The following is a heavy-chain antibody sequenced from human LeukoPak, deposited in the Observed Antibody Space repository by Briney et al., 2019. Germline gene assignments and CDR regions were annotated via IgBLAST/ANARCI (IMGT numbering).Heavy chain of an antibody. CDR3: AKDIYGGSWPNDY. Sequence: GGSLRLSCGASGFTFSSYGMNWVRQAPGKGLEWVSTISGSGGSTYYADSVKGRFTISRDKSKNTLYLQMNSLRADDTAMYYCAKDIYGGSWPNDYWGQGTLVTVSS. J-gene: IGHJ4*02. D-gene: IGHD4-23*01. CDR2: ISGSGGST. V-gene: IGHV3-23*01. CDR1: GFTFSSYG.